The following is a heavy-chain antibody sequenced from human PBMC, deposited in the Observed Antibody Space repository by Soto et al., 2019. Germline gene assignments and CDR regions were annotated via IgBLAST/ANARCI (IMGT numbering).Heavy chain of an antibody. CDR1: GYTFTRSG. V-gene: IGHV1-18*01. J-gene: IGHJ6*02. CDR2: ISSYNGDT. CDR3: ASEGVAPYYYYGMDV. D-gene: IGHD5-12*01. Sequence: QVQLVQSGAEVKKPGASVKVSCKASGYTFTRSGISWVRQAPGQGPEWMGWISSYNGDTNYAQTFQGRVTMTTDTSTSTAYMDLRSLRSDDTAVYYCASEGVAPYYYYGMDVWGQGTPVTVSS.